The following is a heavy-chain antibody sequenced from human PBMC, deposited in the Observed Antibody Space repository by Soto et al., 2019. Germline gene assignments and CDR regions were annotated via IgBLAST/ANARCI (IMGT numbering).Heavy chain of an antibody. CDR1: CGSISVYY. CDR3: ARGVGSSPPQY. CDR2: IYASGSP. J-gene: IGHJ4*02. Sequence: TSETLSLTCTISCGSISVYYWSWIRQTPGQGLEWIGYIYASGSPYYNPSLRSRVTISADTSKNQISLELTSPTAADTAAYYCARGVGSSPPQYWGRGTLVTVSS. D-gene: IGHD1-26*01. V-gene: IGHV4-59*01.